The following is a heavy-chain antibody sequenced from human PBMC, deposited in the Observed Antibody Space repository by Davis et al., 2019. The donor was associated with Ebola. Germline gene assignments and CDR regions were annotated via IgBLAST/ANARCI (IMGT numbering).Heavy chain of an antibody. CDR3: ARSRRFIAVAGTYYYYGMDV. Sequence: GSLRLSCAVYGGSFSGYYWSWIRQPPGKGLEWIGEINHSGSTNYNPSLKSRVTISVDTSKNQFSLKLSSVTAADTAVYYCARSRRFIAVAGTYYYYGMDVWGQGTTVTVSS. CDR1: GGSFSGYY. CDR2: INHSGST. J-gene: IGHJ6*02. D-gene: IGHD6-19*01. V-gene: IGHV4-34*01.